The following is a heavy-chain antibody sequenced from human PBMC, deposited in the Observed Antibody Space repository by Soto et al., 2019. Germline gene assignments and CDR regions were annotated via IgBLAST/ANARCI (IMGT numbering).Heavy chain of an antibody. V-gene: IGHV4-59*12. D-gene: IGHD3-22*01. Sequence: SETLSLTCTVSGGSISSYYWSWIRQPPGKGLERIGYIYYSGSTNYNPSLKSRVTISVDKSKNQFSLKLSSVTAADTAVYYCAREYDSSGPEAYFDYWGQGTLVTVSS. CDR1: GGSISSYY. J-gene: IGHJ4*02. CDR2: IYYSGST. CDR3: AREYDSSGPEAYFDY.